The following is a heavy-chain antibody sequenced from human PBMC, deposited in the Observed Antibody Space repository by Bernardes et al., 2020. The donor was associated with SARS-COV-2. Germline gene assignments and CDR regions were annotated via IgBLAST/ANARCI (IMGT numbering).Heavy chain of an antibody. J-gene: IGHJ2*01. Sequence: SVKVSCKASGGTFSSYAISWVRQAPGQGLEWMGGIIPIFGTANYAQKFQGRVTITADKSTSTAYMELSSLRSEDTAVYYCASLHYSSGWFGHWYFDLWGRGTLVTVSS. CDR2: IIPIFGTA. CDR1: GGTFSSYA. CDR3: ASLHYSSGWFGHWYFDL. V-gene: IGHV1-69*06. D-gene: IGHD6-19*01.